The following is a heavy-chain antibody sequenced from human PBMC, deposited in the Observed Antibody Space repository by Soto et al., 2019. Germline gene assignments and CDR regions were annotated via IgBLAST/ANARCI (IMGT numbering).Heavy chain of an antibody. CDR3: ARLERLYCYGYHCGGEWCGAFDY. J-gene: IGHJ4*02. D-gene: IGHD5-18*01. CDR1: GGSISSSSYY. V-gene: IGHV4-39*01. CDR2: IYYSGST. Sequence: SETLSLTCTVSGGSISSSSYYWGWIRQPPGKGLEWIGSIYYSGSTYYNPSLKSRVTISVDTSKNQFSLKLSSVTAADTAVYYCARLERLYCYGYHCGGEWCGAFDYWGQGTLVT.